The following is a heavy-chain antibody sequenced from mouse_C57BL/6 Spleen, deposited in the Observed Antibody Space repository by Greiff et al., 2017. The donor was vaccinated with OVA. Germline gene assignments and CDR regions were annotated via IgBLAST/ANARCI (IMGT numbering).Heavy chain of an antibody. CDR2: ISSGGDYI. V-gene: IGHV5-9-1*02. D-gene: IGHD2-4*01. CDR3: TRDQGLDDYDGPFDY. J-gene: IGHJ2*01. Sequence: VQLKESGEGLVKPGGSLKLSCAASGFTFSSYAMSWVRQTPEKRLEWVAYISSGGDYIYYADTVKGRFTISRDNARNTLYLQMSSLKSEDTAMYYCTRDQGLDDYDGPFDYWGQGTTLTVSS. CDR1: GFTFSSYA.